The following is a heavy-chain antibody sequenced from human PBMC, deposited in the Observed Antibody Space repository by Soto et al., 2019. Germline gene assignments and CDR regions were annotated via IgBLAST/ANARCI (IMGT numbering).Heavy chain of an antibody. V-gene: IGHV3-21*01. CDR1: GFTFSSYN. CDR3: ARDCSGGSCYPGMDV. Sequence: GSLRLSCAASGFTFSSYNMNWVRQAPGKGLEWVSSISYTNTYVYCADSVKGRFTISRDNAKNSLYLQMDSLRAEDTAVYFCARDCSGGSCYPGMDVRGQGTTVTVSS. J-gene: IGHJ6*02. D-gene: IGHD2-15*01. CDR2: ISYTNTYV.